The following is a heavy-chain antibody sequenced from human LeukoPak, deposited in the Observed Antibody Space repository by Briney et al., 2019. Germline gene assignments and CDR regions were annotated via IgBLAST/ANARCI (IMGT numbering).Heavy chain of an antibody. Sequence: KSSETLSLTCIVSGGSISTYNYYWGWIRQRPGKAPEWIANIHYSGRTYYNPSLRSRVTLSVDTSKNHFSLRLSSVTAADTALFYCAKAGGGDCTDTACYAAFDIWGQGAMVIVSS. CDR3: AKAGGGDCTDTACYAAFDI. CDR2: IHYSGRT. D-gene: IGHD2-2*01. J-gene: IGHJ3*02. CDR1: GGSISTYNYY. V-gene: IGHV4-39*02.